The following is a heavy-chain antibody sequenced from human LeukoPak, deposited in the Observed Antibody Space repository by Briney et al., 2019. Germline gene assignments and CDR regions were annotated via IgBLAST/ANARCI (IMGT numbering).Heavy chain of an antibody. CDR3: ARIPLYYYHSSGYSPIFDH. V-gene: IGHV1-2*02. CDR1: LYTFTGYY. D-gene: IGHD3-22*01. CDR2: INPNSGGT. J-gene: IGHJ4*02. Sequence: ASMKVSCKASLYTFTGYYMHCVRQAPGQGLEWMGWINPNSGGTNYAQKFQGRVTMTRDTSISTAYMELSRLRSDDTAVYYCARIPLYYYHSSGYSPIFDHWGQGTLVTVSS.